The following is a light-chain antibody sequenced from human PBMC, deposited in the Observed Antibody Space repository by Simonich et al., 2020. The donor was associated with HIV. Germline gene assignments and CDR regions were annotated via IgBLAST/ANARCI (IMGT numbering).Light chain of an antibody. V-gene: IGKV1-5*03. CDR2: KAS. CDR1: QSISSW. CDR3: QQYNSYSLT. J-gene: IGKJ4*01. Sequence: DIQMTQSPSTLSASVGDRVTITCRASQSISSWLARYQQKPGKATKLLIYKASSLESGVPSRFSGSGSGTEFTLTISSLQPDDFATYYCQQYNSYSLTFGGGTKVEIK.